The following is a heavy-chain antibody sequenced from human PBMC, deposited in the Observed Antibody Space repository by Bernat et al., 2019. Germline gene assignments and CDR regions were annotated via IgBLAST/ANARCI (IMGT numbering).Heavy chain of an antibody. CDR1: GFPFSTFA. V-gene: IGHV3-30-3*01. CDR3: ARERQQLVLPSDYYYYGMDV. Sequence: QVQLVGSGGAVVQPGGSLRLSCAASGFPFSTFAMPWVRQAPGKGLGGVAVISYDGSNKYYADSVKGRFTISRDNSKNTLYLQMNSLRAEDTAVYYCARERQQLVLPSDYYYYGMDVWGQGTTVTVSS. D-gene: IGHD6-13*01. J-gene: IGHJ6*02. CDR2: ISYDGSNK.